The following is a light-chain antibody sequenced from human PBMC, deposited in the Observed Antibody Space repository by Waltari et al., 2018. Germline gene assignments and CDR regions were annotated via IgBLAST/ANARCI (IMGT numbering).Light chain of an antibody. Sequence: SYVLTQPPSMSVAPGQTATIVCGGENIGRKSVHWYQQKPGQAPVLVVYRYTDRPSGIAERFSGSNSGNTATLSIGRVEAGDEATYYCQVWDVNIYDFVFGTGTTVTVL. CDR3: QVWDVNIYDFV. V-gene: IGLV3-21*02. CDR2: RYT. CDR1: NIGRKS. J-gene: IGLJ1*01.